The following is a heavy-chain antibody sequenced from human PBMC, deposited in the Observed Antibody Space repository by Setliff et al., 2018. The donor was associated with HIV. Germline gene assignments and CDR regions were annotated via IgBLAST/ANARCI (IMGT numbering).Heavy chain of an antibody. Sequence: ASVKVSCKASGYTFSRYAIHWVRQAPGKGLEWMANFDPEDGETFYAQKFQGRLTMTEDTSTDTAYMELSSLRSDDTAMYYCATDPGYSSTWYSESFQHWGQGTVVTVSS. CDR1: GYTFSRYA. CDR2: FDPEDGET. V-gene: IGHV1-24*01. CDR3: ATDPGYSSTWYSESFQH. J-gene: IGHJ1*01. D-gene: IGHD6-13*01.